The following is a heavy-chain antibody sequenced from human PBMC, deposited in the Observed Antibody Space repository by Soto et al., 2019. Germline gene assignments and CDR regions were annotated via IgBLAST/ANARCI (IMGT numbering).Heavy chain of an antibody. J-gene: IGHJ4*02. CDR2: IYSGGST. D-gene: IGHD2-2*01. Sequence: PWGSLRLSCAASGFTVSSNYMSWVRQAPGKGLEWVSVIYSGGSTYYADSVKGRFTISRDNSKNTLYLQMNSLRAEDTAVYYCARLDVVPAARYYFDYWGQGTLVTVSS. CDR1: GFTVSSNY. CDR3: ARLDVVPAARYYFDY. V-gene: IGHV3-66*04.